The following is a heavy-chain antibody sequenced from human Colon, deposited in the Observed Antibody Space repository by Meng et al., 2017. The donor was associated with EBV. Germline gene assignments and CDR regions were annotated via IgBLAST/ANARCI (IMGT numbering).Heavy chain of an antibody. D-gene: IGHD3-10*01. CDR2: IYHSGST. J-gene: IGHJ4*02. V-gene: IGHV4-39*01. CDR3: ARRRGGSGRDC. Sequence: LRLKGSGPGLVNPSKPLALTCTVSGGSISSRHYYWGWVRQPPGKGLQWIGTIYHSGSTSYNPSLQSRVTMFVDTSKNQFSLMLTSVTATDTAVYYCARRRGGSGRDCWGQGTLVTVSS. CDR1: GGSISSRHYY.